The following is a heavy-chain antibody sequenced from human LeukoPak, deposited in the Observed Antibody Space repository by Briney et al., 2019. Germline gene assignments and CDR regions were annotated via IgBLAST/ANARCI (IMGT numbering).Heavy chain of an antibody. CDR3: ARGDFDYLPHPQYYFHY. J-gene: IGHJ4*02. D-gene: IGHD3-9*01. CDR1: GGSISTSSFY. Sequence: PSETLSLTCTVSGGSISTSSFYWGWIRQPPGKGLEWIGTIYYTGITYYNPSLKSRVSISLDTSKNQFSLKLRSVAAADTAVYFCARGDFDYLPHPQYYFHYWGQGTLVPVSS. CDR2: IYYTGIT. V-gene: IGHV4-39*07.